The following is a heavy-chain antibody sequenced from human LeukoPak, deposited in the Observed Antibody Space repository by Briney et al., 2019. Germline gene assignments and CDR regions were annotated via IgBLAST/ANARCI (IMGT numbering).Heavy chain of an antibody. CDR1: GYSISSGYY. Sequence: PSETLSLTCTVSGYSISSGYYWGWIWQPPGKGLEWIGSIYHSGTAYYNPSLKSRVTISVDTSKNQFSLKLSSVTAADTAVYYCARVNPRDYFDYWGQGTLVTVSS. D-gene: IGHD1-14*01. CDR2: IYHSGTA. V-gene: IGHV4-38-2*02. CDR3: ARVNPRDYFDY. J-gene: IGHJ4*02.